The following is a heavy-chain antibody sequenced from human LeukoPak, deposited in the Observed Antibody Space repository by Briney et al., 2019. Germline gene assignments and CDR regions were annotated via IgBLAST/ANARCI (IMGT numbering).Heavy chain of an antibody. CDR2: IYSGTT. CDR1: GFTVSSNS. D-gene: IGHD6-19*01. Sequence: TGGSLRLSCTVSGFTVSSNSMSWVRQAPGKGLEWVSFIYSGTTHYSDSVKGRFTISRDNAKNSLYLQMNSLRAEDTAVYYCARDSGYSSGWFLPTHYYYYMDVWGKGTTVTVSS. V-gene: IGHV3-53*01. J-gene: IGHJ6*03. CDR3: ARDSGYSSGWFLPTHYYYYMDV.